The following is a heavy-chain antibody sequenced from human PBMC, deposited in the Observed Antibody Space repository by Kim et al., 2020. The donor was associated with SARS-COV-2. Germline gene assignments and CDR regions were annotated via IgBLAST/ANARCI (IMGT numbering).Heavy chain of an antibody. D-gene: IGHD1-26*01. V-gene: IGHV3-21*01. CDR3: ARDPTYSETYSYFDH. J-gene: IGHJ4*02. CDR2: ISSGGTYI. CDR1: GFTFSYFT. Sequence: GWSLRLSCAASGFTFSYFTMNWVRQAPGKGLEWVSSISSGGTYINYADSVKGRFTISRDNAKNSLYLQMNNLRAEDTAVYYCARDPTYSETYSYFDHWGQGTLVTVSS.